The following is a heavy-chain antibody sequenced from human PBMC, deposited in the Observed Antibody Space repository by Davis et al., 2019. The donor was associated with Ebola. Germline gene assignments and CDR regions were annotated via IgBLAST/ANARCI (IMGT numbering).Heavy chain of an antibody. V-gene: IGHV4-4*02. Sequence: MPSETLSLTCAVSGFTFSSYWMSWVRQAPGKGLEWIGEIYHSGSTNYNPSLKSRVTISVDKSKNQFSLKLSSVTAADTAVYYCARVGATTFNYDYWGQGTLVTVSS. CDR2: IYHSGST. CDR1: GFTFSSYW. D-gene: IGHD1-26*01. J-gene: IGHJ4*02. CDR3: ARVGATTFNYDY.